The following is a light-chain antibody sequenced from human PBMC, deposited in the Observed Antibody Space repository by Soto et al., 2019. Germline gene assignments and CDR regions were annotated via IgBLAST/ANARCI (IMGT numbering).Light chain of an antibody. CDR3: CSYAGRSTWV. Sequence: QSVLTQPASVSGSPGQSITISCTGTSSAVGRYNFVSWYQQHPGKAPKLMIYEVNKRPSGVSNRFSGSKSGNTASLTISGLQAEDEADYDCCSYAGRSTWVFGGGTKLTVL. CDR2: EVN. CDR1: SSAVGRYNF. J-gene: IGLJ3*02. V-gene: IGLV2-23*02.